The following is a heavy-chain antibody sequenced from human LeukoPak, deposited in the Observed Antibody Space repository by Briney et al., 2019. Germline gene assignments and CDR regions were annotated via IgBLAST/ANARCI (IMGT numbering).Heavy chain of an antibody. J-gene: IGHJ4*02. CDR3: AKDLYRGYSYGLLDY. V-gene: IGHV3-23*01. CDR1: GVTFSSYA. D-gene: IGHD5-18*01. CDR2: ISGRGGST. Sequence: PGGPLRLSCAASGVTFSSYAMSWVRQAPGKGLEWVSGISGRGGSTYYADSVKGRFTISRDDSKNTLYLQMNSLRAEDTAVYYCAKDLYRGYSYGLLDYWGQGTLVTVSS.